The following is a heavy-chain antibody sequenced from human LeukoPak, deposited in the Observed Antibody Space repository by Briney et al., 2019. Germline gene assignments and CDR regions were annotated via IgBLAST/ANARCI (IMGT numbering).Heavy chain of an antibody. J-gene: IGHJ4*02. V-gene: IGHV3-23*01. Sequence: GGSLRLSCAASGFTFSSYAMTWVRQPPGKGLEWVSAISGSGGSIYYADSVKGRFTISRDNFKNTLYLQMNSLRAEDTAVYYCAKSKGRDSSGYYLGYFDYWGQGTLVTVSS. CDR3: AKSKGRDSSGYYLGYFDY. CDR1: GFTFSSYA. CDR2: ISGSGGSI. D-gene: IGHD3-22*01.